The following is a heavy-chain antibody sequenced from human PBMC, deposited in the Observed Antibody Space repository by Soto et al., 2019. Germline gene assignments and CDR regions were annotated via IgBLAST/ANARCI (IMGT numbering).Heavy chain of an antibody. J-gene: IGHJ4*02. Sequence: QVPLVQSGAEVKKPGSSVKVSCKASGGTFSSYAISWVRQAPGQGLEWMGGIIPIFGTANYAQKFQGRVTITADESTSTAYMELSSLRSEDTAVYYCARESKGMNSWYIYYFDYWGQGTLVTVSS. V-gene: IGHV1-69*01. D-gene: IGHD6-13*01. CDR1: GGTFSSYA. CDR3: ARESKGMNSWYIYYFDY. CDR2: IIPIFGTA.